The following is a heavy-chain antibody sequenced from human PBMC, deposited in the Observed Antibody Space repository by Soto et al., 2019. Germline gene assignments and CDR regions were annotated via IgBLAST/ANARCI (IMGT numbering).Heavy chain of an antibody. CDR2: ISYDGSNK. D-gene: IGHD4-17*01. V-gene: IGHV3-30-3*01. CDR3: ARDPYGDDFSFDY. J-gene: IGHJ4*02. Sequence: QVQLVESGGGVVQPGRSLRLSCAASGFTFSSYAMHWVRQAPGKGLEWVAVISYDGSNKYYADSVKGRFTNSRDNSKNTLYLQMNSLRAEDTAVYYCARDPYGDDFSFDYWGQGTLVTVSS. CDR1: GFTFSSYA.